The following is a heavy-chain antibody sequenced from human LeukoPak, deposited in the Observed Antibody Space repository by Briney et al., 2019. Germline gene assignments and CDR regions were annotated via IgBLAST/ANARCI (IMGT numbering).Heavy chain of an antibody. Sequence: GGSLRLSCEVSGPTFSNYWMTWVRQAPGKGLEWVGHIKQDGSDKWYVDSVKGRFTISRDNAKNSLYLQMNSLRADDTAVYYCATSYSSSWYRSDGVDYWGQGTLVTVSS. CDR3: ATSYSSSWYRSDGVDY. CDR2: IKQDGSDK. V-gene: IGHV3-7*05. CDR1: GPTFSNYW. J-gene: IGHJ4*02. D-gene: IGHD6-13*01.